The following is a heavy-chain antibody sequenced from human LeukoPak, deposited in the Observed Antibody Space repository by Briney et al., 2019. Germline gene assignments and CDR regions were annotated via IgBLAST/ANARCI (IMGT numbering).Heavy chain of an antibody. CDR2: IIPIFGTA. D-gene: IGHD5-12*01. CDR1: GGTFSSYA. CDR3: ARVGGYTIGGCFDY. V-gene: IGHV1-69*13. J-gene: IGHJ4*02. Sequence: SVKVSCKASGGTFSSYAISWVRQAPGQGLEWMGGIIPIFGTANYAQKFQGRVTITADESTSTAYMELSSLRSEDTAVYYCARVGGYTIGGCFDYWGQGTLVTVSS.